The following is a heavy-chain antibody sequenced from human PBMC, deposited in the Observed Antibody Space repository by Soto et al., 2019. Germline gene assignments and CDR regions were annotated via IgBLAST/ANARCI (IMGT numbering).Heavy chain of an antibody. CDR2: MNPNSGNT. CDR1: GYTFTSYD. CDR3: ASLPWANYYYYGMDV. D-gene: IGHD7-27*01. J-gene: IGHJ6*02. Sequence: QVQLVQSGAEVKKPGASVKVSCKASGYTFTSYDINWVRQANGQGLEWMGWMNPNSGNTGYAQKFQGRVTMTRNTSISTAYMELSSLRSEDTAVYYCASLPWANYYYYGMDVWGQGTTVTVSS. V-gene: IGHV1-8*01.